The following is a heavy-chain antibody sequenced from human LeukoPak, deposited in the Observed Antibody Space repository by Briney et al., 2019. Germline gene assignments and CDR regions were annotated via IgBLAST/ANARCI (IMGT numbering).Heavy chain of an antibody. CDR1: GYSFPSYW. CDR2: IAPSDSYT. V-gene: IGHV5-10-1*01. Sequence: GESLKISCRVSGYSFPSYWITWVRQMPGKGLEWMGRIAPSDSYTNYSPSFEGHVAFSVDKSTSTVYLQWSSLKASDTAMYYCARHRGYGMDVWGQGTTVTVSS. D-gene: IGHD3-10*01. CDR3: ARHRGYGMDV. J-gene: IGHJ6*02.